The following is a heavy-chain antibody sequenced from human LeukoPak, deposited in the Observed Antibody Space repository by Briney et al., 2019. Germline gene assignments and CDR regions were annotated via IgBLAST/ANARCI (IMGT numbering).Heavy chain of an antibody. Sequence: SETLSLTCTVSGGSIRRADYYWGWIRQSPRKGLEWIGSIYHSGSTYYNPSLQSRVTKSVDTTKNQFSLKLSSVTAADTAVYFCARGTRNGVDHYFDSWGQGTQVTVTS. V-gene: IGHV4-39*07. D-gene: IGHD1-7*01. CDR1: GGSIRRADYY. J-gene: IGHJ4*02. CDR2: IYHSGST. CDR3: ARGTRNGVDHYFDS.